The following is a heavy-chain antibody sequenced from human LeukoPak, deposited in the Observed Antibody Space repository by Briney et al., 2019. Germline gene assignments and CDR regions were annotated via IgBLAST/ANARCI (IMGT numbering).Heavy chain of an antibody. CDR2: INPNRGST. CDR3: ARVSSIAVAGREAFDI. CDR1: GYTFTSYY. D-gene: IGHD6-19*01. J-gene: IGHJ3*02. V-gene: IGHV1-46*01. Sequence: GASVKVSCKASGYTFTSYYMYWVRQAPGQGLEWMGIINPNRGSTSYAQKFQGRVTMTRDTSISTAYMELSRLRSDDTAVYYCARVSSIAVAGREAFDIWGQGTMVTVSS.